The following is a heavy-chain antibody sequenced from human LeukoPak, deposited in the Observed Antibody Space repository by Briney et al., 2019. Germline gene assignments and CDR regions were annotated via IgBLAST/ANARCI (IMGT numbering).Heavy chain of an antibody. CDR2: IYYSGST. D-gene: IGHD3-22*01. Sequence: SETLSLTCTVSGGSISSYYWSWIRQPPGKGLEWIGYIYYSGSTNYNPSLKSRVTISVDTSKNQFSLKLSSVTAADTAVYYCARHLALYYDSSGYDYWGQGTLVTVSS. CDR3: ARHLALYYDSSGYDY. CDR1: GGSISSYY. V-gene: IGHV4-59*08. J-gene: IGHJ4*02.